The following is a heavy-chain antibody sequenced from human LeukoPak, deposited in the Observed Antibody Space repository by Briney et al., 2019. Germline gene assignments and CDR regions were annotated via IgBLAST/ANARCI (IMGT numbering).Heavy chain of an antibody. V-gene: IGHV1-46*01. D-gene: IGHD1-7*01. CDR3: ARDGTHHSWDY. J-gene: IGHJ4*02. Sequence: ASVKVFCKASGYTFTNYYMHWVRQAPGQGLEWMGIIHSGGGSTTYAQKFHGRVTMTRDTSTSTVYMELSSLRSEDTAVYYCARDGTHHSWDYWGQGTLVTVSS. CDR2: IHSGGGST. CDR1: GYTFTNYY.